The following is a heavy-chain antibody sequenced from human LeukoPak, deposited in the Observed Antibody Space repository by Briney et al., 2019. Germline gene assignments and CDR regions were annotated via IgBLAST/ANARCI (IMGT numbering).Heavy chain of an antibody. D-gene: IGHD3-22*01. J-gene: IGHJ4*02. CDR3: TTDYFHIRGYFSVY. CDR1: GFNFGNVY. CDR2: IKRKSDGGTT. V-gene: IGHV3-15*01. Sequence: PGESLRLSCVASGFNFGNVYMSWVRQAPGKGLDWVGRIKRKSDGGTTDYAAPVQCRFTISRDDSTSTLFLQMNSLKTAAPAVYFCTTDYFHIRGYFSVYWGQGILVPVSS.